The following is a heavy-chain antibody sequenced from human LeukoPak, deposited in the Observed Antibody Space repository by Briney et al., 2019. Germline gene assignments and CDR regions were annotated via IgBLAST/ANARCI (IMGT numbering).Heavy chain of an antibody. V-gene: IGHV4-61*02. D-gene: IGHD3-10*01. CDR3: ARLLRLGGSGSYYPNNWFDP. Sequence: KSSETLSLTCTVSGGSISSGSCYWSWIRQPAGKGLEWIGRIYTSGSTNYNPSLKSRVTISVDTSKNQFSLKLSSVTAADTAVYYCARLLRLGGSGSYYPNNWFDPWGQGTLVTVSS. CDR1: GGSISSGSCY. J-gene: IGHJ5*02. CDR2: IYTSGST.